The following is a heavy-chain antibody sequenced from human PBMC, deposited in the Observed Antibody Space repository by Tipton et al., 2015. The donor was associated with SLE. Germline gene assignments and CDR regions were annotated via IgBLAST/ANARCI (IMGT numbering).Heavy chain of an antibody. CDR1: GFTFSSYN. CDR2: ISSSSSTI. V-gene: IGHV3-48*01. J-gene: IGHJ4*02. CDR3: ARDVRELSPYFDY. Sequence: SLRLSCAASGFTFSSYNMNWVRQAPGKGLEWVSYISSSSSTIYYADSVKGRFTISRDNAKNSLYLQMNSLRAEDTAVYYCARDVRELSPYFDYWGQGTLVTVSS. D-gene: IGHD3-16*02.